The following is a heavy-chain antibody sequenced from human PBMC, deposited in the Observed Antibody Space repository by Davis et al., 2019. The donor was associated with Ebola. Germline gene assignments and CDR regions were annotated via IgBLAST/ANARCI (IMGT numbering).Heavy chain of an antibody. CDR2: INPNSGGT. CDR1: GYTFIAYY. D-gene: IGHD3-3*01. Sequence: AASVKVSCKTSGYTFIAYYIHWVRQAPGQGLEWMGWINPNSGGTNYAPKFQGWVTMTRNTSITTAYMELSSLRSEDTAIYYCARGGTGGYYDFSLWGQGTLVTVSS. J-gene: IGHJ4*02. CDR3: ARGGTGGYYDFSL. V-gene: IGHV1-2*04.